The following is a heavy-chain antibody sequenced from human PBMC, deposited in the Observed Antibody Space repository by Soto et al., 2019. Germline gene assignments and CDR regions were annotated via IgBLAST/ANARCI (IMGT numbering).Heavy chain of an antibody. CDR2: INPRSGDT. CDR1: GNTFTRFY. D-gene: IGHD1-26*01. V-gene: IGHV1-46*01. CDR3: ARVALSGGGWLDP. J-gene: IGHJ5*02. Sequence: QVQLVQSGAEVKKPGASVNVSCKASGNTFTRFYIHWVRQAPGQGLEWMGIINPRSGDTTYAEKFQGRITVTRDTSKSTVYMELTSLRYEDTAIYYCARVALSGGGWLDPWGQGTLVTVSS.